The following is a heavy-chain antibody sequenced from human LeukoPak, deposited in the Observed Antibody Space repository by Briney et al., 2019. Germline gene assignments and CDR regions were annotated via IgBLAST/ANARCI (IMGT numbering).Heavy chain of an antibody. CDR1: GFTFSCSA. D-gene: IGHD3-22*01. V-gene: IGHV3-73*01. Sequence: GGSLRLSCAASGFTFSCSAVHWVRQASGKGLEWVGRIRNKVNNYATAYAASVKGRFTISRDDSKNTAYLQMNSLKTEDTAVYYCTRHDPDSGGYYLSCFDYWGQGTLVTVSS. J-gene: IGHJ4*02. CDR3: TRHDPDSGGYYLSCFDY. CDR2: IRNKVNNYAT.